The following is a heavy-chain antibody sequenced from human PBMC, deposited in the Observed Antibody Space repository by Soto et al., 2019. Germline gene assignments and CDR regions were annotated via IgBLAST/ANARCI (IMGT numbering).Heavy chain of an antibody. Sequence: GASVKVSCKASGYTFTSYDINWVRQATGQGLEWMGWMNPNSGNTGYAQKFQGRVTMTRNTSISTAYMELSSLRAEDTAVYYCARVATMIRGVIIVRFFDIWGQGTMVTVSS. CDR1: GYTFTSYD. D-gene: IGHD3-10*01. J-gene: IGHJ3*02. CDR3: ARVATMIRGVIIVRFFDI. V-gene: IGHV1-8*01. CDR2: MNPNSGNT.